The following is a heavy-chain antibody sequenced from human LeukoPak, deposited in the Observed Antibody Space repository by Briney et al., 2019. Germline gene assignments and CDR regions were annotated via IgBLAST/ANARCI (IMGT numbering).Heavy chain of an antibody. Sequence: GGSLRLSCAASGFTFSSYAMSWVRQAPGKGLEWVANIKQDGSQKYYVDSVQGRFTISRDNAKNSLYLQMNSLRAEDTAAYYCAAQRAVGFDYWGQGTLVTVSS. D-gene: IGHD6-19*01. CDR1: GFTFSSYA. CDR2: IKQDGSQK. J-gene: IGHJ4*02. CDR3: AAQRAVGFDY. V-gene: IGHV3-7*01.